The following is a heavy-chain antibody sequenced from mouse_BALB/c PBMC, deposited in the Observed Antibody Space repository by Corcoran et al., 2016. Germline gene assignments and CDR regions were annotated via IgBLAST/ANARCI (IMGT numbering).Heavy chain of an antibody. CDR3: ANWDWYFDV. Sequence: EVQLPQSGAELVKPGASVKLSCTASGFNIKDTYLHWVKQRPEQGLEWIGRIDPANGNTKYDPKFQGKATITADTSSNTAYLQLSSLTSEDTAVYYCANWDWYFDVLGAGTTVTVSS. J-gene: IGHJ1*01. CDR2: IDPANGNT. V-gene: IGHV14-3*02. CDR1: GFNIKDTY. D-gene: IGHD4-1*01.